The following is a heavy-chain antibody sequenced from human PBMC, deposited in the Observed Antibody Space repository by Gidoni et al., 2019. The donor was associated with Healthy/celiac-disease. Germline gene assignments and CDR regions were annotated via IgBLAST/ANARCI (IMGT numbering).Heavy chain of an antibody. CDR3: AKDLNSIRGNREY. V-gene: IGHV3-30*02. Sequence: FTISRDNSKNTLYLQMNSLRAEDTAVYYCAKDLNSIRGNREYWGQGTLVTVSS. J-gene: IGHJ4*02. D-gene: IGHD3-10*01.